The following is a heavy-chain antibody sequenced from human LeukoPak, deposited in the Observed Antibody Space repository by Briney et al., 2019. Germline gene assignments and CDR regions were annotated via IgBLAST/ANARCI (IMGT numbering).Heavy chain of an antibody. J-gene: IGHJ4*02. Sequence: SETLSLTCTVSDGSISGYYWNWIRQPAGKGLEWIGRIYISGTTTYSPSLKSRVTLSIDTSKDQFSLSLNSVTAADTAVYYCARGFSVAGMRSFDYWGQGILVTVSS. CDR1: DGSISGYY. CDR3: ARGFSVAGMRSFDY. CDR2: IYISGTT. V-gene: IGHV4-4*07. D-gene: IGHD6-19*01.